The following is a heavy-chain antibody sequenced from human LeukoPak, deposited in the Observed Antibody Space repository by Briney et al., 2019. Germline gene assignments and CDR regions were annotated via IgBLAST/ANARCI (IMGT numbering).Heavy chain of an antibody. CDR3: AKGNGYSYGRYYFDY. J-gene: IGHJ4*02. CDR2: ITASGGNT. Sequence: GGSLRLSCAASGFTFSSYAMGWVRQAPGKGLEWDSAITASGGNTYYADSVKGRFTFSRDNSKNTLYLQVNSLRAEDTAVYYCAKGNGYSYGRYYFDYWGQGTLVTVSS. D-gene: IGHD5-18*01. CDR1: GFTFSSYA. V-gene: IGHV3-23*01.